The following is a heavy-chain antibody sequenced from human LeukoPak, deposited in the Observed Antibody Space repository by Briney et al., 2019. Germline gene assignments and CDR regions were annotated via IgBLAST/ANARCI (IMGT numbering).Heavy chain of an antibody. D-gene: IGHD5-12*01. V-gene: IGHV3-64D*06. CDR3: VGDQVDNVGWLT. J-gene: IGHJ5*02. Sequence: PGGSLRLSCSASGFIFSTYTMYWVLQAPGKGLEFVSVINGDGRTTYYADSVKGRFTISRDNSKNTLYLQMNSLRAEDTAVYYCVGDQVDNVGWLTWGQGTRVTVSS. CDR1: GFIFSTYT. CDR2: INGDGRTT.